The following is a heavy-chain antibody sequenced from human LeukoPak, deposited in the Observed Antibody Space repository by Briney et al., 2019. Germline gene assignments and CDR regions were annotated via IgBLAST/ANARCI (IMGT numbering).Heavy chain of an antibody. D-gene: IGHD3-22*01. J-gene: IGHJ4*02. Sequence: GGSLRLSCAASGFTFSSYWMNWVRQAPGKGLVWVSRIASDGSSTTYADSVKGRFSISRDNAKNTLYLQMNSLRVEDTAVYYCARANYYDSSGYWIDWGQGTLVTVSS. CDR1: GFTFSSYW. CDR3: ARANYYDSSGYWID. CDR2: IASDGSST. V-gene: IGHV3-74*01.